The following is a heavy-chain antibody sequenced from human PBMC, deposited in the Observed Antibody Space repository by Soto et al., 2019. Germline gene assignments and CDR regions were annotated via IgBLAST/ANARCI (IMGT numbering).Heavy chain of an antibody. CDR1: GFTFSSYA. J-gene: IGHJ4*02. V-gene: IGHV3-23*01. CDR2: TSGSGGST. D-gene: IGHD6-19*01. Sequence: GGSLRLSCAASGFTFSSYAMSWVRQAPGKGLEWVSATSGSGGSTYYADSVKGRFTISRDNSKNTLYLQMNSLRAEDTAVYYCAKDRVQSNIAVAGIGFHWGQGTLVTVSS. CDR3: AKDRVQSNIAVAGIGFH.